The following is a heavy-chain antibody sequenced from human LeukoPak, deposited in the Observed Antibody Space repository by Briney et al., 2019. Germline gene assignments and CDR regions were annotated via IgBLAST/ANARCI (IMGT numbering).Heavy chain of an antibody. Sequence: GGTLRLSCAASGFTFSSYGMSWVRQAPGKGLEWVSAISGSGGNTYYADSVKGRFTISRDNSRNTLYLQMNSLRTEDTAVYYCAKAGSIRFDYWGQGTLVTVSS. V-gene: IGHV3-23*01. CDR3: AKAGSIRFDY. CDR1: GFTFSSYG. CDR2: ISGSGGNT. J-gene: IGHJ4*02. D-gene: IGHD1-26*01.